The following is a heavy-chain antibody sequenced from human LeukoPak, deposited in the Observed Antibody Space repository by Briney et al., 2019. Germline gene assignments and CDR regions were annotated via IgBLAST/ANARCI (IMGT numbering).Heavy chain of an antibody. Sequence: GGSLRLSCAASGFTFSSYSMNWVRQAPGKGLEWVSSISRTSRHKYHSDSVKGRFTISRDDAENSLFLQMDSLRAEDTAIYYCVRDMNTVTTCYLQFWGQGTLVTVSS. D-gene: IGHD1-1*01. J-gene: IGHJ1*01. CDR2: ISRTSRHK. V-gene: IGHV3-21*01. CDR3: VRDMNTVTTCYLQF. CDR1: GFTFSSYS.